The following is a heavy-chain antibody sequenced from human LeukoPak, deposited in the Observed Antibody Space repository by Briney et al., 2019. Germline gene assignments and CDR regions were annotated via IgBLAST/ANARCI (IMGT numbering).Heavy chain of an antibody. J-gene: IGHJ3*02. D-gene: IGHD3-16*01. CDR3: ARETFGAFDI. V-gene: IGHV4-59*01. Sequence: KSSETLSLTCTVSGGSISSYYWSWIRQPPGKGLGWIGYIYYSGSTNDNPSLKSRVTISVDTSKNQFSLKLSSVTAADTAVYYCARETFGAFDIWGQGTMVTVSS. CDR2: IYYSGST. CDR1: GGSISSYY.